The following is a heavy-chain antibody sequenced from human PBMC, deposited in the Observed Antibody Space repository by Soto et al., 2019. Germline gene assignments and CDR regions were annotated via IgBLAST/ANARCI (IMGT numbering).Heavy chain of an antibody. CDR3: ARVVWVYYDSSGPPLGAFDI. D-gene: IGHD3-22*01. J-gene: IGHJ3*02. V-gene: IGHV4-30-4*01. CDR2: IYYSGST. CDR1: GGSISSGDYY. Sequence: PSETLSLTCTVSGGSISSGDYYWSWIRQPPGKGLEWIGYIYYSGSTYYNPSLKSRVTISVDTSKNQFSLKLSSVTAADTAVYYCARVVWVYYDSSGPPLGAFDIWGQGTMVTVSS.